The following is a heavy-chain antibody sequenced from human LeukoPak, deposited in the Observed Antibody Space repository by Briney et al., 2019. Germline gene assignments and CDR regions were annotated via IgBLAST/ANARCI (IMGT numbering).Heavy chain of an antibody. CDR1: GGSISSSSYY. Sequence: SDTLSLTCTVSGGSISSSSYYWGWIRQPPGKGLEWLGSIYYSGSTYYNPSLKSRVTISVDTSKNQFSLKLSSVTAADTAVYYCASYYYDSSGIRAFDIWGQGTMVTVSS. D-gene: IGHD3-22*01. CDR2: IYYSGST. J-gene: IGHJ3*02. V-gene: IGHV4-39*01. CDR3: ASYYYDSSGIRAFDI.